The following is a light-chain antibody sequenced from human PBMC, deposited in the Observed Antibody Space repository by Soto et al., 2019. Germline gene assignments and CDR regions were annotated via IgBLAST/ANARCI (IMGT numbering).Light chain of an antibody. J-gene: IGKJ1*01. CDR2: DAS. CDR3: QQYNSYWT. V-gene: IGKV1-5*01. CDR1: QSISSW. Sequence: DIQMTQSPPTLSASVGDRVTITCRASQSISSWLAWYQQKPGKAPKFLIYDASSLESGVPLRFSGSGSGTEFTLTISSLQPDDFAAYYCQQYNSYWTFGQGTKVDIK.